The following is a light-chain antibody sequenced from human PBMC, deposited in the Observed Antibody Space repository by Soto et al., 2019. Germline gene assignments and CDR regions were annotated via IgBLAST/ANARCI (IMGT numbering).Light chain of an antibody. CDR3: QQRSNWPPYP. CDR2: DAS. V-gene: IGKV3-11*01. CDR1: QSVSSY. J-gene: IGKJ2*01. Sequence: EIVLTQSPATLSLSPGERATLSCMASQSVSSYLAWYQQKPGQAPRLLIYDASNRATGIPARFSGSGSGTDFNLTISILETEDLAVYYCQQRSNWPPYPFGQGTKLDIK.